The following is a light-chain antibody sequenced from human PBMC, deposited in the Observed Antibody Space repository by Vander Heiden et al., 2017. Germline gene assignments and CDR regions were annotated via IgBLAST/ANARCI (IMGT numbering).Light chain of an antibody. Sequence: DIVMTQSPLSLPVTPGEPASISCRSSQSLLHSNGYNYLDWYLQKPGQSPQLLIYLGSNRASGVPDRFSGSGSGTDFTLKISRVEAEDVGVYYCMQALQTRTFGGGKKGE. CDR2: LGS. CDR3: MQALQTRT. CDR1: QSLLHSNGYNY. V-gene: IGKV2-28*01. J-gene: IGKJ4*01.